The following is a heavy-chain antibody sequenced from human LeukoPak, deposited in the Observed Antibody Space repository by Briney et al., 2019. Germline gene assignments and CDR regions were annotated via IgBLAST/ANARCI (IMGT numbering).Heavy chain of an antibody. Sequence: GASVNVSCKASGYTFTGYCMHWVRQAPGQGLEWMGRINPNSGGTNYAQKFQGRVTMTRDTSISTAYMELSRLRSDDTAVYYCARGLPNPFRNYYGMDVWGQGTTVTVSS. CDR2: INPNSGGT. CDR1: GYTFTGYC. D-gene: IGHD3-16*01. J-gene: IGHJ6*02. CDR3: ARGLPNPFRNYYGMDV. V-gene: IGHV1-2*06.